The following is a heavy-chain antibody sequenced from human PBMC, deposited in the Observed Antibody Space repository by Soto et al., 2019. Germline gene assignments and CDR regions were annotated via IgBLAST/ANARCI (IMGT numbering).Heavy chain of an antibody. D-gene: IGHD3-22*01. CDR1: GFTFSGSD. CDR3: TRGTTIVVWASFDP. CDR2: IRSKGDNYAT. V-gene: IGHV3-73*01. Sequence: HPGGSLRLSCVASGFTFSGSDINWVRQASGKGLEWVGRIRSKGDNYATAYAASVKGRFTTSRDDSKNTAYLQMNSLKIEDTAVYFCTRGTTIVVWASFDPWGQGTLVTVSS. J-gene: IGHJ5*02.